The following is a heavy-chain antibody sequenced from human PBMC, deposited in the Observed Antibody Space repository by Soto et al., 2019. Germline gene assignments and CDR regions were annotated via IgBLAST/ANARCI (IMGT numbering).Heavy chain of an antibody. CDR3: AKEGGSCYYGCSFAFDI. V-gene: IGHV3-48*01. CDR2: ISMTSSAL. D-gene: IGHD2-15*01. Sequence: GGSLRLSCAASGFSFSSYSMNWVRQAPGKGLEWVSYISMTSSALYYADSVKGRFTISRDNSKNTLYLQMNSLRAEDTAVYYCAKEGGSCYYGCSFAFDIWGQGTMVTVSS. J-gene: IGHJ3*02. CDR1: GFSFSSYS.